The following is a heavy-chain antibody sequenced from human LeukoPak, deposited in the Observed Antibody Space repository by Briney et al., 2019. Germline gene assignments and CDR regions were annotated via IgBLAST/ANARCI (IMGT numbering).Heavy chain of an antibody. CDR2: ISSSSSYI. CDR3: ASAVLAAIEIDY. CDR1: GFTFSSYS. D-gene: IGHD2-2*01. V-gene: IGHV3-21*01. Sequence: GGSLRLSCAASGFTFSSYSMNWVRQAPGKGLEWVSSISSSSSYIYYADSVKGRFTISRDNAKNSLYLQMNSLRAEDTAVYYCASAVLAAIEIDYWGQGTLVTVSS. J-gene: IGHJ4*02.